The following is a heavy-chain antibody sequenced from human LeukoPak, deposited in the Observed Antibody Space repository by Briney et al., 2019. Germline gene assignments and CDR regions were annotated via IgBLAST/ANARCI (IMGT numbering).Heavy chain of an antibody. V-gene: IGHV1-69*04. CDR2: IIPILGIA. CDR1: GGTFSSYA. D-gene: IGHD3-22*01. CDR3: HIQQTFDSSAYYYS. J-gene: IGHJ4*02. Sequence: ASVKVSCKASGGTFSSYAISWVRQAPGQGLEWMGRIIPILGIANYAQKFQGRVTITADKSTSTAYMELSSLRSEDTAVYYCHIQQTFDSSAYYYSWGQGTLVTVSS.